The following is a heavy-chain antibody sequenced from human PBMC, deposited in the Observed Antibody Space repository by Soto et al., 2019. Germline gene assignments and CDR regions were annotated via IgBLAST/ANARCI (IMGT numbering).Heavy chain of an antibody. V-gene: IGHV3-23*01. J-gene: IGHJ4*02. CDR1: GFTFSNYV. CDR3: AKGPLGSGYDRAY. CDR2: ISASGGST. D-gene: IGHD5-12*01. Sequence: EVQLLDSGGGLVQPGGSLRLSCAASGFTFSNYVMNWVRQAPGKGLDWVSAISASGGSTYYADSVKGRFTISRDNSKNTLYRQMSSLRAEDTAVYYCAKGPLGSGYDRAYWGQGSMVTVSS.